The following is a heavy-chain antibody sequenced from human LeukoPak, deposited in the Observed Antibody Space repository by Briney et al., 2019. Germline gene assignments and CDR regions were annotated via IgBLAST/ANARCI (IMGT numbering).Heavy chain of an antibody. Sequence: SETLSLTCTVSSGSISSRSYYWGWIRQPPGKGLDWIGSIHYSGSTYYNPSLKSRVTISVDTSKNQFSLKLNSVTAADTAVYYCAREANSNFDYWGQGTLVTVSS. D-gene: IGHD2/OR15-2a*01. CDR3: AREANSNFDY. CDR2: IHYSGST. V-gene: IGHV4-39*01. J-gene: IGHJ4*02. CDR1: SGSISSRSYY.